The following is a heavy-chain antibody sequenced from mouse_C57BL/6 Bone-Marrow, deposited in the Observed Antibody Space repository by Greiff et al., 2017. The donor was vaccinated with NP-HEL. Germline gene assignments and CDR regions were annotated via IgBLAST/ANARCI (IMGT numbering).Heavy chain of an antibody. J-gene: IGHJ2*01. Sequence: VQLQQSGPGLAKPSQTLSLTCSVTGYSITSDYWNWIRKFPGNKLEYMGYISYSGSTYYNPSLNSRISISPDTSKNTYYLQLNTVTTEDTATYYCARDPNYCYGSSYFDYWGQGTTLTVSS. CDR3: ARDPNYCYGSSYFDY. D-gene: IGHD1-1*01. V-gene: IGHV3-8*01. CDR1: GYSITSDY. CDR2: ISYSGST.